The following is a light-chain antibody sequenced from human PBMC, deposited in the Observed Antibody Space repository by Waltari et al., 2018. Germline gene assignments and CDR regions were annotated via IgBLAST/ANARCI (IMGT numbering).Light chain of an antibody. CDR3: QTGGHGTWV. CDR1: SRLSLNV. CDR2: VKSDGSH. V-gene: IGLV4-69*01. J-gene: IGLJ3*02. Sequence: QPVLTQSPSAAASLGSSLKLSSTLSSRLSLNVIAWLPQHPEKGPRYLMKVKSDGSHSKGDEIPDRFSGSSSGAERYLTISNLQSEDEADYYCQTGGHGTWVFGGGTKLTVL.